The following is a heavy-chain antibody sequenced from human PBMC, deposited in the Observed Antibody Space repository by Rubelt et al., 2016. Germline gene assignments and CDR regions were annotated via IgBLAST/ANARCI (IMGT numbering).Heavy chain of an antibody. CDR3: AREGVTIFGVVIPGPIDY. J-gene: IGHJ4*02. CDR2: IKQDGSEK. D-gene: IGHD3-3*01. Sequence: VANIKQDGSEKYYVDSVKGRFTISRDNSKNTLYLQMNSLRAEDTAVYYCAREGVTIFGVVIPGPIDYWGQGTLVTVSS. V-gene: IGHV3-7*01.